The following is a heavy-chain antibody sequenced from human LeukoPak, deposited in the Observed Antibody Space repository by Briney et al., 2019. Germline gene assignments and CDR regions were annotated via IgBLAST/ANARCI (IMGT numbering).Heavy chain of an antibody. V-gene: IGHV1-69*04. J-gene: IGHJ4*02. CDR3: ARVRSSSSEYFDY. D-gene: IGHD6-6*01. Sequence: GASVKVSCKASGGTFSSYAISWVRQAPGQGLEWMGRIIPILGIANYAQKFQGGVTITADKSTSTAYMELSSLRSEDTAVYYCARVRSSSSEYFDYWGQGTLVTVSS. CDR2: IIPILGIA. CDR1: GGTFSSYA.